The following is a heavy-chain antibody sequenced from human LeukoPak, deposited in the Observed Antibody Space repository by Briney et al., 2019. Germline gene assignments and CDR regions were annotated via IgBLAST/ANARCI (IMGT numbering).Heavy chain of an antibody. Sequence: ASVKVSCKASGYTFTSYYMHWVRQAPGQGLEWIGIINPSGGSTSYAQKFQGRVTMTRDTSISTVYMELSRLTSDDTAVYYCTREGPGSDWATFDSWGQGALVTVSS. D-gene: IGHD6-19*01. CDR1: GYTFTSYY. V-gene: IGHV1-46*01. CDR3: TREGPGSDWATFDS. J-gene: IGHJ4*02. CDR2: INPSGGST.